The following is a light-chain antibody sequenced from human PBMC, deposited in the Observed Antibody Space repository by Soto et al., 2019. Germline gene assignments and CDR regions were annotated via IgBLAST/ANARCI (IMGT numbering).Light chain of an antibody. V-gene: IGLV2-8*01. CDR3: TSYTPTGALV. CDR1: SSDVGTYNY. J-gene: IGLJ6*01. Sequence: QSALTQPPSASGSPGQSVTISCTGASSDVGTYNYVSWFQQHPGKAPKLMIYEVSKRPSGVPDRFSGSKSGNTASLTVSGLQAEDDADYYCTSYTPTGALVFGSGTKLTVL. CDR2: EVS.